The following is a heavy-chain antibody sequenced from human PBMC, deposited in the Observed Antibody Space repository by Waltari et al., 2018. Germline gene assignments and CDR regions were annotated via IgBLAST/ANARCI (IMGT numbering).Heavy chain of an antibody. Sequence: QVQLVESGGGVVKPGRSLRLSCAASGFTFSSYAMHWVRPVPGKGLEWVAVISYDGSNKYYADSVKGRFTISRDNSKNTLYLQMNSLRAEDTAVYYCARDGGYSSGWYPRLDYWGQGTLVTVSS. D-gene: IGHD6-19*01. CDR1: GFTFSSYA. CDR3: ARDGGYSSGWYPRLDY. J-gene: IGHJ4*02. CDR2: ISYDGSNK. V-gene: IGHV3-30-3*01.